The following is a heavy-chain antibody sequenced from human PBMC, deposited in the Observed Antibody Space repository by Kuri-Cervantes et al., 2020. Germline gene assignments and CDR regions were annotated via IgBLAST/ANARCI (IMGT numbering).Heavy chain of an antibody. J-gene: IGHJ4*02. CDR1: GGSISSSSYY. V-gene: IGHV4-39*01. CDR2: IYYSGST. CDR3: AIRVAGTFDY. D-gene: IGHD6-19*01. Sequence: ESLKISCTVSGGSISSSSYYWGWIRQPPGKGLEWIGSIYYSGSTYYNPSLKSRVTISVDTSKNQFSLKLSSATAADTAVYYCAIRVAGTFDYWGQGTLVTVSS.